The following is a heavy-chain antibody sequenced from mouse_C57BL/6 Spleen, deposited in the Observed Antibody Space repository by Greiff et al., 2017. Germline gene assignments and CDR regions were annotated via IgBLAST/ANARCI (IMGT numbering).Heavy chain of an antibody. Sequence: QVQLQQSGAELVKPGASVKLSCKASGYTFTSYWMHWVKQRPGRGLEWIGRIDPESGGTKYNEKFKGKATLTVDKPSSTAYMQLSSLTSEDSAVCSSARDCGSSCDYWGQGTILTVS. V-gene: IGHV1-72*01. CDR1: GYTFTSYW. J-gene: IGHJ2*01. CDR3: ARDCGSSCDY. D-gene: IGHD1-1*01. CDR2: IDPESGGT.